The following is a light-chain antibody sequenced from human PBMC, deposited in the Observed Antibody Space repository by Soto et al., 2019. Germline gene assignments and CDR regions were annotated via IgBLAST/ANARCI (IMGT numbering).Light chain of an antibody. Sequence: QSVLTQPPSVSGAPGQRVTISCTGSSSNIGAGYDDHWYQQLPGTAPKLFIFANTNRPSGVPDRFSASKSGTSASLAITGLQPEDEADYYCQSYDSSLRAVVFGGGTKLTVL. V-gene: IGLV1-40*01. J-gene: IGLJ2*01. CDR1: SSNIGAGYD. CDR3: QSYDSSLRAVV. CDR2: ANT.